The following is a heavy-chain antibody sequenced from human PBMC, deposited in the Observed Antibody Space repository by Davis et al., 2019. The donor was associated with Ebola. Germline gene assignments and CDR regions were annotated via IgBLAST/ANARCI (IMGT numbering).Heavy chain of an antibody. CDR3: ALTTYYYYGMDV. CDR1: FFLSRDHH. V-gene: IGHV3-72*01. CDR2: IGNKDNTHII. Sequence: GGSLRLSCAASFFLSRDHHMDWVRQAPGKGLEWVSRIGNKDNTHIIEYAASVKGRFTISRDDSKNTAYLQMNSLKTEDTAVYYCALTTYYYYGMDVWGQGTTGTVSS. D-gene: IGHD4/OR15-4a*01. J-gene: IGHJ6*02.